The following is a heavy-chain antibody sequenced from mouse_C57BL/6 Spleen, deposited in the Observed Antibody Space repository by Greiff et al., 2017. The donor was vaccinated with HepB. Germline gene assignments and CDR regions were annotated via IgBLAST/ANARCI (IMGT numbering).Heavy chain of an antibody. V-gene: IGHV1-64*01. CDR1: GYTFTSYW. CDR3: ARWGYGNSWAMDY. CDR2: IHPNSGST. J-gene: IGHJ4*01. D-gene: IGHD2-1*01. Sequence: QVQLQQPGAELVKPGASVKLSCKASGYTFTSYWMHWVKQRPGQGLEWIGMIHPNSGSTNYNEKFKSKATLTVDKSSSTAYMQLSSLTSEDSAVYYCARWGYGNSWAMDYWGQGTSVTVSS.